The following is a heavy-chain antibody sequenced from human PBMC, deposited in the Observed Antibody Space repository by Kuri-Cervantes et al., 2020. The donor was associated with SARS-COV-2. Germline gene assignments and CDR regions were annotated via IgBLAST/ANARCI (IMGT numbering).Heavy chain of an antibody. D-gene: IGHD3-22*01. CDR3: ARGTSYDSSGFYYYYGMDV. J-gene: IGHJ6*02. CDR1: GGTFSSYT. V-gene: IGHV1-69*02. CDR2: IIPILGIA. Sequence: SVKVSCKASGGTFSSYTISWVRQAPGQGLEWMGRIIPILGIANYAQKFQGRVTITADKSTSTAYMELSSLRSEDTAVYYCARGTSYDSSGFYYYYGMDVWGQGTTVTVSS.